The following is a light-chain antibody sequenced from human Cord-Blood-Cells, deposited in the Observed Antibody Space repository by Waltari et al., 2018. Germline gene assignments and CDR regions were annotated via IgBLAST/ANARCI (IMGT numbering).Light chain of an antibody. Sequence: LTQPASVSGSTGQSITISCTGTSRDVGGYNYVSWYQQHPGKAPKLMIYDVSNRPSGVSNRFSGSKSGNTASLTISGLQAEDEADYYCSSYTSSSTYVVFGGGTKLTVL. CDR1: SRDVGGYNY. CDR3: SSYTSSSTYVV. V-gene: IGLV2-14*01. J-gene: IGLJ2*01. CDR2: DVS.